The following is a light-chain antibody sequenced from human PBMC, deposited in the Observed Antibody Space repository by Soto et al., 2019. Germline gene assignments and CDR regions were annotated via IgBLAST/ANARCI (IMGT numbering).Light chain of an antibody. CDR1: SSNIGNNY. Sequence: QSVLTQPPSVSAAPGQKVTISCSGSSSNIGNNYVSWYQQLPGTAPKLLIYENYKRPSGIPDRFSGSKSGTSATLGVTGLQTGDEADYYCGTWDSSLSVVLFGGGTKLTVL. J-gene: IGLJ2*01. CDR3: GTWDSSLSVVL. CDR2: ENY. V-gene: IGLV1-51*02.